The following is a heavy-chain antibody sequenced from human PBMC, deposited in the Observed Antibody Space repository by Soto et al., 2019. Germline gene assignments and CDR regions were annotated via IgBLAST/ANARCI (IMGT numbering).Heavy chain of an antibody. Sequence: SVKVSCKASGGTFSSYAISWVRQAPGQGLEWMGGIIPIFGTANYAQKFQGRVTITADESTSTAYMELSSLRSEDTAVYYCARSLSITMIVVNVAAFDIWGQGTMVTVSS. CDR3: ARSLSITMIVVNVAAFDI. CDR2: IIPIFGTA. V-gene: IGHV1-69*13. D-gene: IGHD3-22*01. CDR1: GGTFSSYA. J-gene: IGHJ3*02.